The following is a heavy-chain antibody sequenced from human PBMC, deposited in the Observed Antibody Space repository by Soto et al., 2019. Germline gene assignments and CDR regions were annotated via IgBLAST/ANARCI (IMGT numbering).Heavy chain of an antibody. D-gene: IGHD3-22*01. CDR3: AREPRYYYDSSGYDYY. J-gene: IGHJ4*02. CDR2: IYYSGST. CDR1: GGSISSGDYY. Sequence: SETLSLTCTVSGGSISSGDYYWILIRQPPGKGLEWIGYIYYSGSTYYNPSLKSRVTISVDTSKNQFSLKLSSVTAADTAVYYCAREPRYYYDSSGYDYYWGQGTLVTVS. V-gene: IGHV4-30-4*01.